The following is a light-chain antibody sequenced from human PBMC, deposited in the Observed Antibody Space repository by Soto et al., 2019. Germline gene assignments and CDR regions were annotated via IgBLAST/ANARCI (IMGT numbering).Light chain of an antibody. CDR3: QQRSKWPQKIT. J-gene: IGKJ5*01. CDR2: EAS. Sequence: EILLAQSPATLSLSPGERATLSCRASQSVSIYLAWYQQQPGQATRLLIYEASNRATGIPARLSGSGSGTDFTLTISSLEPEDFAVYYCQQRSKWPQKITFGQGTRLENK. CDR1: QSVSIY. V-gene: IGKV3-11*01.